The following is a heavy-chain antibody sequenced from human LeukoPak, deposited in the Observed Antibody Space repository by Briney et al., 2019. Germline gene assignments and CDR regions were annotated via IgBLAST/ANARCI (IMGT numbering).Heavy chain of an antibody. Sequence: SETLSLTCTVSGGSISSYYWSWIRQPPGKGLEWIGYIYYSGSTNYNPSLKSRVTISVDMSKNQFSLKLSSVTAADTAVYYCARALTTTGIDYWGQGTLVTVSS. J-gene: IGHJ4*02. CDR1: GGSISSYY. V-gene: IGHV4-59*01. CDR3: ARALTTTGIDY. D-gene: IGHD4/OR15-4a*01. CDR2: IYYSGST.